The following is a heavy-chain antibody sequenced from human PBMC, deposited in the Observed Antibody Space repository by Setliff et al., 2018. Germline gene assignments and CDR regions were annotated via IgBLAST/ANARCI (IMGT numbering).Heavy chain of an antibody. CDR2: IYTDGST. CDR1: DDSISSRHYY. J-gene: IGHJ3*01. CDR3: VRDTSGRDAFDV. D-gene: IGHD6-19*01. Sequence: PSETLSLTCTVSDDSISSRHYYWSWIRQPAGKGLEWLGQIYTDGSTNYNPSLKSRVTISVDKSKNQFSLNLTSVTAADTAVYYCVRDTSGRDAFDVWGQGTMVTVSS. V-gene: IGHV4-61*09.